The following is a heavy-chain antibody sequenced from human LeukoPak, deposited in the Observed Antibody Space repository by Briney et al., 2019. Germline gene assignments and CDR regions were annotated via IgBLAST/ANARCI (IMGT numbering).Heavy chain of an antibody. V-gene: IGHV1-69*13. J-gene: IGHJ4*02. CDR2: IIPIFGTA. CDR3: ATPGLGYSYGYPPDY. D-gene: IGHD5-18*01. Sequence: GASVKVSCKASGGTFSSYAISWVRQAPGQGLEWMGGIIPIFGTANYAQKFQGRVTITADESTSTAYMGLSSLRSEDTAVYYCATPGLGYSYGYPPDYWGQGTLVTVSS. CDR1: GGTFSSYA.